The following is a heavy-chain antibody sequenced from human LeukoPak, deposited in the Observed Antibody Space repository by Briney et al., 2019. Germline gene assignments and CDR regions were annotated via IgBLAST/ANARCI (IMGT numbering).Heavy chain of an antibody. Sequence: GGTLRLSCAASEFTFSNYAMNWIRQAPGKGLEWVAVISYGGSNKFYADSMNGRFTISRNNSKNTLYLQMNMPRAGDTVGYYWSRVTGDGHTPPNYHYYMDVGGKGTTVTVP. CDR1: EFTFSNYA. CDR3: SRVTGDGHTPPNYHYYMDV. CDR2: ISYGGSNK. J-gene: IGHJ6*03. V-gene: IGHV3-30*04. D-gene: IGHD5-24*01.